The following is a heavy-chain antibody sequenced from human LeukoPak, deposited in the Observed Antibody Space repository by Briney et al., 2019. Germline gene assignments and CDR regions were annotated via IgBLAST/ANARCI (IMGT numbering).Heavy chain of an antibody. V-gene: IGHV1-46*01. CDR3: ARDLRGSNWDPGY. Sequence: ASVKVSCKASGYTFTSYYMHWVRQAPRQGLEWMGRINPNGGSTSYAQKFQGSVTMTRDTSTSTVYMELSSLGSEDTAVYYCARDLRGSNWDPGYWGQGTLVTVSS. D-gene: IGHD6-13*01. J-gene: IGHJ4*02. CDR2: INPNGGST. CDR1: GYTFTSYY.